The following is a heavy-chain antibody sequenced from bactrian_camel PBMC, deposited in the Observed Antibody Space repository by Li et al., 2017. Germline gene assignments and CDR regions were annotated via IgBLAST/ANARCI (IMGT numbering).Heavy chain of an antibody. J-gene: IGHJ6*01. V-gene: IGHV3S1*01. D-gene: IGHD1*01. CDR1: GYTDSSYDC. CDR3: AADTPRGAWLGPCRKFGW. Sequence: HVQLVESGGGSVQAGGSLRLTCAASGYTDSSYDCMGWFRQAPGKGLEWVSSISNGGGTTYTADSVKGRFTISQDKDNRLHLQMDDLQTEDTSVYYCAADTPRGAWLGPCRKFGWWGQGTQVTVS. CDR2: ISNGGGTT.